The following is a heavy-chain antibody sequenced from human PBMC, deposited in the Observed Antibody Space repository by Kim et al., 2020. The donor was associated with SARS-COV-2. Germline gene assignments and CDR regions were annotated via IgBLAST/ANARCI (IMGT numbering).Heavy chain of an antibody. V-gene: IGHV4-39*01. Sequence: SETLSLSCTVSGGSISNSFNYWGWIRQRPGKGLEWIGSVYHSGSTYDSPSLKSRVTVSVDTSKNQFSLKVTSVTAADTAVYFCARLPHDSSGYVDCWGQGIPVTGPS. CDR1: GGSISNSFNY. CDR3: ARLPHDSSGYVDC. CDR2: VYHSGST. D-gene: IGHD3-22*01. J-gene: IGHJ4*02.